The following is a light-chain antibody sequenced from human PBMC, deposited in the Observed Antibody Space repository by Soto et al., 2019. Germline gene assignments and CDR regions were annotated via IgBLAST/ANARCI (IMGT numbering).Light chain of an antibody. CDR1: QTFSGDS. V-gene: IGKV3-20*01. J-gene: IGKJ1*01. CDR2: ATS. CDR3: QLSASSPLP. Sequence: EVLLTQSPGTLSSSPGKRVTLSCRASQTFSGDSVAWYQQTPGHAPRLLLYATSTRPTGVPDRFTGSGSGTHFTLTISILEPADVAVYYSQLSASSPLPFCQGNKVE.